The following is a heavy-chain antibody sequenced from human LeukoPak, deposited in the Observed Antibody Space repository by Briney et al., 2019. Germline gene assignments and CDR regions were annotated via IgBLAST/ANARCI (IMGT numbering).Heavy chain of an antibody. CDR2: IYYSGST. D-gene: IGHD1-26*01. Sequence: SETLSLTCTVSGGPLSSSSYYWGWIRQPPGKGLEWIGSIYYSGSTYYNPSLKSRVTISVDTSKNQFSLKLSSVTAADTAVYYCARGGIVGATFDYWGQGTLVTVSS. V-gene: IGHV4-39*07. CDR1: GGPLSSSSYY. CDR3: ARGGIVGATFDY. J-gene: IGHJ4*02.